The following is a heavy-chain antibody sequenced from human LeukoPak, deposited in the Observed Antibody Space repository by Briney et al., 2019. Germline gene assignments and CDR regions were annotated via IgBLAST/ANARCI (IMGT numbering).Heavy chain of an antibody. V-gene: IGHV3-64*01. D-gene: IGHD1-26*01. CDR3: AIEYTWYSGNACDI. J-gene: IGHJ3*02. Sequence: PGGSLRLSCAASGFTFSSYAIHWVRQAPGKGLEYVSAISSNGGSTYYANSVKGRFTISRDNSKNTLYLQMGSLRAEDMAVYYCAIEYTWYSGNACDIWGQETMDTVSS. CDR2: ISSNGGST. CDR1: GFTFSSYA.